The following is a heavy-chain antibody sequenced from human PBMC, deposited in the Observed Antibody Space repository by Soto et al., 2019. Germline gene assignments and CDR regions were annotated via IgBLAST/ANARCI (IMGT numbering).Heavy chain of an antibody. V-gene: IGHV1-18*01. CDR3: AREGVYGDYGLMGSDP. Sequence: QVQLVQSGAEVKKPGASVKVSCKASGYTFTSYGVSWVRQAPGQGLEWMGWISAYNGNTNYAQKLQGRVTMTTDTATSTAYMELRNRRSDDTAVYYCAREGVYGDYGLMGSDPWGQGPLVTVSS. J-gene: IGHJ5*02. CDR1: GYTFTSYG. CDR2: ISAYNGNT. D-gene: IGHD4-17*01.